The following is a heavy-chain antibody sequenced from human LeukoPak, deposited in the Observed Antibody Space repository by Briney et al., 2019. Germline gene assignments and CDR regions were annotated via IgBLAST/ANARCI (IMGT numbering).Heavy chain of an antibody. J-gene: IGHJ6*02. Sequence: SETLSLTCTVSGGSISSYYWSWIRQPPGKGLEWIGYIYYSGSTNYNPSLKSRVTISVDTSKNQFPLKLSSVTAADTAVYYCARQGYGDYWADYYGMDVWGQGTTVTVSS. CDR1: GGSISSYY. CDR3: ARQGYGDYWADYYGMDV. V-gene: IGHV4-59*08. CDR2: IYYSGST. D-gene: IGHD4-17*01.